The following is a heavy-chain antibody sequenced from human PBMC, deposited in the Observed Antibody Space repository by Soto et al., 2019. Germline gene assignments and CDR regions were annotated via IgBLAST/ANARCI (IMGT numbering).Heavy chain of an antibody. CDR3: GHRRYYDSSGYYYTSGNDAFDI. CDR1: GFSLSTSGVG. CDR2: IYWDDDK. J-gene: IGHJ3*02. D-gene: IGHD3-22*01. V-gene: IGHV2-5*02. Sequence: QITLKESGPTLVKPTQTLTLTCTFSGFSLSTSGVGVGWIRQPPGKALEWLALIYWDDDKRYSPSLKSRLTITKDTSKNQVVLTMTNMDPVDTATYYCGHRRYYDSSGYYYTSGNDAFDIWGQGTMVTVSS.